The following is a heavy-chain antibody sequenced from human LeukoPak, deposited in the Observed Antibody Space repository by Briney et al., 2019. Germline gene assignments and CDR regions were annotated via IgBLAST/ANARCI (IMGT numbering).Heavy chain of an antibody. Sequence: ASGKVSCKAAGYTFTSYGISWVRQALGQGLEWMGWVSAYNGDRNYAQKLQGRGTMTTDTSTSTAYMELRSLRSDATAVYYCARAHLYDFWSVLSHLDVWGKGTTLTVSS. V-gene: IGHV1-18*01. J-gene: IGHJ6*04. CDR1: GYTFTSYG. D-gene: IGHD3-3*01. CDR2: VSAYNGDR. CDR3: ARAHLYDFWSVLSHLDV.